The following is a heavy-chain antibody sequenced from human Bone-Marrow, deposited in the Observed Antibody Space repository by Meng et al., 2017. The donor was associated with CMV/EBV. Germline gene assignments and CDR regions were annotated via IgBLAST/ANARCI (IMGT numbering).Heavy chain of an antibody. Sequence: VTLVQSGAEMKNPGASSTVSCSASGYTFPNSAIHGMRQAPGQRLEWMGLINPATSNAKYSQTFQGRVTITRDTSATTAYMELSSLISEDTAVYYCARGVSGYSSGWYSWYFDLWGRGTLVTVSS. CDR3: ARGVSGYSSGWYSWYFDL. J-gene: IGHJ2*01. D-gene: IGHD6-19*01. CDR1: GYTFPNSA. V-gene: IGHV1-3*01. CDR2: INPATSNA.